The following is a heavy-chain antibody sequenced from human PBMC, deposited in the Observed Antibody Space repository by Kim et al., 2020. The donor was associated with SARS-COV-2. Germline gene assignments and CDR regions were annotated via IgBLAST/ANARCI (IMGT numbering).Heavy chain of an antibody. Sequence: GGSLRLSCAASGFTFSSYAMHWVRQAPGKGLEWVAGISYDGSNRYYADSVKGRFTISRDNSKNTLYLQMNSLRAEDTAVYYCARGSDILTTFDYWGQGTLVTVSS. CDR1: GFTFSSYA. V-gene: IGHV3-30*04. CDR2: ISYDGSNR. CDR3: ARGSDILTTFDY. D-gene: IGHD3-9*01. J-gene: IGHJ4*02.